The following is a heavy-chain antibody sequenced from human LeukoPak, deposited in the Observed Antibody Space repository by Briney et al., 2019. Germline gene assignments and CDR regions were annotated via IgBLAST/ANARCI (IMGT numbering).Heavy chain of an antibody. D-gene: IGHD4-17*01. Sequence: ASVKASCKASGYTFTSYGISWVRQAPGQGLEWMGWISTYNGNTKNAQELQGRVTMTTDRSTRTVYMELRSLRSDDTALYYCARDSEPYGDYVDYWGQGTLVTVSS. J-gene: IGHJ4*02. CDR2: ISTYNGNT. CDR3: ARDSEPYGDYVDY. CDR1: GYTFTSYG. V-gene: IGHV1-18*01.